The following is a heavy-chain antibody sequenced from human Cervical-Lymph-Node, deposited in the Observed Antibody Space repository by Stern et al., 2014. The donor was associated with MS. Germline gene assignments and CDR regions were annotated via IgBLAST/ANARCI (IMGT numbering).Heavy chain of an antibody. J-gene: IGHJ5*01. CDR1: GFSFSTSA. D-gene: IGHD3-22*01. Sequence: VQLVESGGGLVQPGGSLRLSCAASGFSFSTSAMSWGRQAPGKGLEWVSAIGGSGDSTYYADSVKGRFTISRDNSKNTLYLQMNSLRAEDTAVYYCAKDDYYYDSGGYLGWFDSWGQGTLVTVSS. CDR3: AKDDYYYDSGGYLGWFDS. CDR2: IGGSGDST. V-gene: IGHV3-23*04.